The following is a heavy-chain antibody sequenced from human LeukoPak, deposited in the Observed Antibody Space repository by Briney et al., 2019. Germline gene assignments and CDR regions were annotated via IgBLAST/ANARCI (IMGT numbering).Heavy chain of an antibody. CDR2: INAGNGNT. Sequence: GASVKVSCKASGYTFTSYAMHWVRQAPGQRLEWMGWINAGNGNTKYSQKFQGRVTITRDTSASTAYMELSSLRSEDTAVYYCARAPPPRTYYYGSGSYYNGFDPWGQGTLVAVSP. J-gene: IGHJ5*02. CDR1: GYTFTSYA. D-gene: IGHD3-10*01. CDR3: ARAPPPRTYYYGSGSYYNGFDP. V-gene: IGHV1-3*01.